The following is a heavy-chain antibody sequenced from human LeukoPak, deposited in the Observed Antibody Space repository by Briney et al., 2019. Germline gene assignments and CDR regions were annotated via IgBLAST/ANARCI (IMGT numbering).Heavy chain of an antibody. CDR1: GFSFSNHA. CDR3: AKAAFGGSGSYPDC. V-gene: IGHV3-23*01. Sequence: PGGSLRLSCAATGFSFSNHAMSWVRQVAGKGLEWVSTINNSGSSTYYADSVKGRFTISRDKSQNTLYLQMNSLRAEDTAVYYCAKAAFGGSGSYPDCWGQGTLVTVSS. CDR2: INNSGSST. D-gene: IGHD3-10*01. J-gene: IGHJ4*02.